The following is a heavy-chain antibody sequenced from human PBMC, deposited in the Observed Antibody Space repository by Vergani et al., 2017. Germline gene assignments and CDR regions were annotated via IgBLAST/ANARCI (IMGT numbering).Heavy chain of an antibody. V-gene: IGHV3-9*01. CDR2: ISWNSGSI. D-gene: IGHD2-2*01. CDR1: GFTFDDYA. J-gene: IGHJ4*02. CDR3: AKVRYHGGFDY. Sequence: EVQLVESGGGLVQPGRSLRLSCAASGFTFDDYAMHWVRQAPGKGLEWVSGISWNSGSIGYAYSVKGRFTISRDNAKNSLYLQMNSLRAEDTALYYCAKVRYHGGFDYWGQGTLVTVSS.